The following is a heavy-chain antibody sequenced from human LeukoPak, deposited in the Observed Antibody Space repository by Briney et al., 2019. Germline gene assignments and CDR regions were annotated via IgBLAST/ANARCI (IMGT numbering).Heavy chain of an antibody. CDR3: VRDHYYNSSGYTFGY. J-gene: IGHJ4*02. V-gene: IGHV4-38-2*02. CDR2: IHYSGTT. Sequence: NPSETLSLTCTVSGYSISSGYYWGWIRQPPGKGLEWIASIHYSGTTYYNPSLDSRISTSVDTSKNQFSLRLSSVTAADTAVYYCVRDHYYNSSGYTFGYWGQGTLVTVSS. CDR1: GYSISSGYY. D-gene: IGHD3-22*01.